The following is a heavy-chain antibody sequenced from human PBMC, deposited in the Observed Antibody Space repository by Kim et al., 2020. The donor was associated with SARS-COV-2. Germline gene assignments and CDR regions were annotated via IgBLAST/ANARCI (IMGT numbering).Heavy chain of an antibody. CDR3: ARDEGITIFGVVTNFDY. V-gene: IGHV3-33*01. D-gene: IGHD3-3*01. J-gene: IGHJ4*02. CDR1: GFTFSSYG. Sequence: GGSLRLSCAASGFTFSSYGMHWVRQAPGKGLEWVAVIWYDGSNKYYADSVKGRFTISRDNSKNTLYLQMNSLRAEDTAVYYCARDEGITIFGVVTNFDYWGQGTLVTVSS. CDR2: IWYDGSNK.